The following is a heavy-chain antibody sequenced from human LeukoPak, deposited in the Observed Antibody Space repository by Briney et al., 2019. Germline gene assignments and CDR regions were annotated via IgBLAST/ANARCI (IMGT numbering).Heavy chain of an antibody. CDR2: IYYSGST. CDR1: GGSISSYY. D-gene: IGHD4-17*01. Sequence: PSETLSLTCTVSGGSISSYYWSWIRQPPGKGLEWIGYIYYSGSTNYNPSLKSRVTISVDTSKNHFSLKLSSVTAADTAVYYCAREANDYGDYEYWGQGTLVTVSS. CDR3: AREANDYGDYEY. V-gene: IGHV4-59*12. J-gene: IGHJ4*02.